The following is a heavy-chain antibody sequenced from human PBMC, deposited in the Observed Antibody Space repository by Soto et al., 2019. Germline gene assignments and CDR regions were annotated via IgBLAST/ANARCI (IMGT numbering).Heavy chain of an antibody. CDR2: IYHSGST. CDR3: VRGGSAMVTDYYYYGMDV. J-gene: IGHJ6*02. D-gene: IGHD5-18*01. Sequence: QVQLQESGPGLVKPSGTLSLTCAVSGGSISSSNWWSWVRQPPGKGLEWIGEIYHSGSTNYNPSLKSRVTISVDKSKNQFSLKLSSVTAADTAVYYCVRGGSAMVTDYYYYGMDVWGQGTTVTVSS. CDR1: GGSISSSNW. V-gene: IGHV4-4*02.